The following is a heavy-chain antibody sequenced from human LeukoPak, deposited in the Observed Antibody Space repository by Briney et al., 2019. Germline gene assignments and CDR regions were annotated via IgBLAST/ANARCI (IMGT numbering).Heavy chain of an antibody. CDR1: GYTFTSYY. CDR2: INPSGGST. J-gene: IGHJ4*02. CDR3: ARDLRMVRGVIITPLGY. Sequence: ASVKVSCKASGYTFTSYYMHRVRQAPGQGLEWMGIINPSGGSTSYAQKFQGRVTMTRDTSTSTVYMELSSLRSEDTAVYYCARDLRMVRGVIITPLGYWGQGTLVTVSS. D-gene: IGHD3-10*01. V-gene: IGHV1-46*01.